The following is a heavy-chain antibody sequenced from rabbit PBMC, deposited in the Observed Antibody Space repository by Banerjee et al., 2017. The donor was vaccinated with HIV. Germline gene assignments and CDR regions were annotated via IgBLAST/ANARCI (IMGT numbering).Heavy chain of an antibody. CDR2: IYAGSSGST. Sequence: QSLEESGGDLVKPGASLTLTCTASGFSFSSGYDMCWVRQAPGKGLEWIACIYAGSSGSTYYASWAKGRFTISKTSSTTVTLQMTSLTAADTATYFCARAGAWNYAFALWGPGTLVTVS. J-gene: IGHJ4*01. CDR1: GFSFSSGYD. CDR3: ARAGAWNYAFAL. D-gene: IGHD6-1*01. V-gene: IGHV1S40*01.